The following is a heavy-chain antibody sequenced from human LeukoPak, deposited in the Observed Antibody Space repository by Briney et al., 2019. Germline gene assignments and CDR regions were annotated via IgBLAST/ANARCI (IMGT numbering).Heavy chain of an antibody. CDR1: GFTFSSYG. CDR2: IWYGGSNK. V-gene: IGHV3-33*01. D-gene: IGHD5-12*01. CDR3: AREGDRSGYDYPPQYYFDY. J-gene: IGHJ4*02. Sequence: AGGSLRLSCAASGFTFSSYGMHWVRQAPGKGLEWVAVIWYGGSNKYYADSVKGRFTISRDNSKNTLYLQMNSLRAEDTAVYYCAREGDRSGYDYPPQYYFDYWGQGTLVTVSS.